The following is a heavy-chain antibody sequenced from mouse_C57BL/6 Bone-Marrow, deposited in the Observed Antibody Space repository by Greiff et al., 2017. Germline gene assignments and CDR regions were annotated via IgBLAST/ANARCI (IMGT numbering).Heavy chain of an antibody. D-gene: IGHD1-1*01. Sequence: EVHLVESGGGLVKPGGSLKLSCAASGFTFSSYTMSWVRQTPEKRLEWVATISGGGGNTYYPDSVKGRFTISRDNAKNTLYLQMSSLRSEDTALYYCARQCYYYGSSNYYAMDYWGQGTSVTVSS. CDR2: ISGGGGNT. V-gene: IGHV5-9*01. J-gene: IGHJ4*01. CDR1: GFTFSSYT. CDR3: ARQCYYYGSSNYYAMDY.